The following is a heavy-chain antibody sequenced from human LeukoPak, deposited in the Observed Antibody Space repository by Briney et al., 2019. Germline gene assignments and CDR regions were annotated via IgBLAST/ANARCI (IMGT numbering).Heavy chain of an antibody. D-gene: IGHD5-12*01. J-gene: IGHJ4*02. CDR2: IKLDGTEK. CDR1: GLTFSSYW. V-gene: IGHV3-7*01. Sequence: GGSLRLSCAASGLTFSSYWMTWVRQAPGKGLEWVANIKLDGTEKYYVDSVKGRFTISRDSAKNSLDLQMNSLRVEDTAVYYCARDLGLSGYDLLDYWGQGTMVTVSS. CDR3: ARDLGLSGYDLLDY.